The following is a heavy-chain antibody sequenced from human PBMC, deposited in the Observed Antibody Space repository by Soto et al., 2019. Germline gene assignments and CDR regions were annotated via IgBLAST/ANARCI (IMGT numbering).Heavy chain of an antibody. D-gene: IGHD3-3*01. Sequence: ASVKVSCKASGYTFTGYYMHWVRQAPGQGLEWMGWINPNSGGTNYAQKFQGRVTMTRDTSISTAYMELSRLRSDDTAVYYCAKTYYDFRSGYFTYQPDPVGVDYWGQGTLVTVSS. J-gene: IGHJ4*02. CDR1: GYTFTGYY. CDR2: INPNSGGT. CDR3: AKTYYDFRSGYFTYQPDPVGVDY. V-gene: IGHV1-2*02.